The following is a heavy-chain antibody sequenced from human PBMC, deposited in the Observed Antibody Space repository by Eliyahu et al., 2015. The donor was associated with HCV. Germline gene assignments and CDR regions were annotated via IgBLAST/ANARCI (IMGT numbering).Heavy chain of an antibody. J-gene: IGHJ4*02. CDR1: GGSFSGYY. CDR2: INHSGST. Sequence: QVQLQQWGAGLLKPSETLSLTCAVYGGSFSGYYWSWIRQPPGKGLEWIGEINHSGSTNYHPSLKSRVTISVDTSKNQFSLKLSSVTAADTAVYYCARGPRFYGSVPGGDYWGQGTLVTVSS. V-gene: IGHV4-34*01. CDR3: ARGPRFYGSVPGGDY. D-gene: IGHD3-10*01.